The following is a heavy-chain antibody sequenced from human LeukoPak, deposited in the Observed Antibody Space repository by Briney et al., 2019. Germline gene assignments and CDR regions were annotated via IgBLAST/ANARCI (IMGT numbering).Heavy chain of an antibody. CDR3: ASQSPACDY. CDR2: ISTYNGNT. V-gene: IGHV1-18*01. J-gene: IGHJ4*02. Sequence: AAVKVTFKASGYTFTIYGINWVRQAPGQGLEWMGWISTYNGNTNYAQKFQGRVTMTTDTSTSTAYLELRSLRSVDTAVYYCASQSPACDYWGQGTQVTVSS. CDR1: GYTFTIYG.